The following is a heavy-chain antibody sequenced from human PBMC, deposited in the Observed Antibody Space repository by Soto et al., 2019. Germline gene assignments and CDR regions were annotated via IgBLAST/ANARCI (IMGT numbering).Heavy chain of an antibody. V-gene: IGHV2-5*01. D-gene: IGHD3-22*01. CDR1: GFSLSTSGVG. J-gene: IGHJ4*02. CDR3: AQRPDYYDSSGYYYFDY. CDR2: IYWNDDK. Sequence: SGPTLVKPTQTLTLTCTFSGFSLSTSGVGVGWIRQPPGKALEWLALIYWNDDKRYSPSLKSRLTITKDTSKNQVVLTMTNMDPVDTATYYCAQRPDYYDSSGYYYFDYWGQGTLVTVSS.